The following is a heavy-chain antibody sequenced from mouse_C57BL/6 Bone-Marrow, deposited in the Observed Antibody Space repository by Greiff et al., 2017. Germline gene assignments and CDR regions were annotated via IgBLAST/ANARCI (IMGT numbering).Heavy chain of an antibody. CDR2: ITPNNGGT. D-gene: IGHD4-1*01. CDR3: AREGLGGGFDY. Sequence: EVQLQQSGPELVKPGASVKIPCKASGYTFTDYNMDWVQQSHGKSLEWLGEITPNNGGTIYNQKFKGKATLTVDKSSSTAYMERRSRTSEDTAVYYCAREGLGGGFDYCGQGTALTVSS. V-gene: IGHV1-18*01. J-gene: IGHJ2*01. CDR1: GYTFTDYN.